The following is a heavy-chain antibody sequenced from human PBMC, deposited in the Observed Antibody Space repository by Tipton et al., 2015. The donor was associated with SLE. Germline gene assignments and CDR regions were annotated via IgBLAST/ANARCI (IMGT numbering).Heavy chain of an antibody. CDR3: ARHLGASFDF. V-gene: IGHV4-59*11. Sequence: TLSLTCTVSGDSLSDHYWTWIRLPPGKGLEWIGYIHSSGTTNYNPPLKSRVTISIDTSKNKFSLKLTSVTAADTAVYYCARHLGASFDFWGQGLLVIVSS. J-gene: IGHJ4*02. CDR1: GDSLSDHY. CDR2: IHSSGTT.